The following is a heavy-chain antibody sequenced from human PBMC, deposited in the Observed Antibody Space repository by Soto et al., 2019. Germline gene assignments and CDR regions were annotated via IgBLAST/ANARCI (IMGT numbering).Heavy chain of an antibody. V-gene: IGHV4-59*01. Sequence: SETLSLTCTVSGGSISSYYWSWIRQPPGKGLEWIGYIYYSGSTNYNPSLKSRVTISVDTSKNQFSLKLSSVTAADTAVYYCARVKGKSGGNWFDPWGQGTLVTVPS. D-gene: IGHD3-16*01. CDR3: ARVKGKSGGNWFDP. CDR2: IYYSGST. CDR1: GGSISSYY. J-gene: IGHJ5*02.